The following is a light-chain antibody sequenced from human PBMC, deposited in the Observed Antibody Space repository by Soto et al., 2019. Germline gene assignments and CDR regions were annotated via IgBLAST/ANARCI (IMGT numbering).Light chain of an antibody. CDR2: GAS. Sequence: ELVLTQYPGTLSWSPGERATVACSASQTVRSNSLAWHPQKPGKAPRLLIYGASSRATGIPERFSGSGSGTDFTLTISRLQPEDFALYYCLQYTNCPLACGPGTKVDIK. J-gene: IGKJ3*01. V-gene: IGKV3-20*01. CDR1: QTVRSNS. CDR3: LQYTNCPLA.